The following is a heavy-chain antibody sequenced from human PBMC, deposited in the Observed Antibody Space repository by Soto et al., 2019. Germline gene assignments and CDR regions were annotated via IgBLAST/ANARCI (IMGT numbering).Heavy chain of an antibody. CDR2: IWFDGSKK. J-gene: IGHJ6*02. D-gene: IGHD2-2*01. Sequence: QMQLVESGGGVVQPGRSLRLSCAASGFTFRSYGIHWVRQAPGKGLEWVALIWFDGSKKYYVDSVQGRFAVSRDNSKNTLYLQMNSLRVEDTAVYYCARDRLVPYGYGMDVWGQGTKVTVSS. CDR1: GFTFRSYG. CDR3: ARDRLVPYGYGMDV. V-gene: IGHV3-33*01.